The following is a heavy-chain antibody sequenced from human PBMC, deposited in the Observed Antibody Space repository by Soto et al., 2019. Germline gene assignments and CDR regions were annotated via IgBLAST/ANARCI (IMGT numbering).Heavy chain of an antibody. D-gene: IGHD1-1*01. CDR2: IIPIFGTA. CDR3: AIDPAYDFARNDTDACDI. Sequence: SVQVSCKTSGGTFSSYAISWVRQAPGQGLEWMGGIIPIFGTANYAQKFQGRVTITADESTSTAYMELSSLRSEDTAVYYCAIDPAYDFARNDTDACDIWGQGTMVTVSS. CDR1: GGTFSSYA. V-gene: IGHV1-69*13. J-gene: IGHJ3*02.